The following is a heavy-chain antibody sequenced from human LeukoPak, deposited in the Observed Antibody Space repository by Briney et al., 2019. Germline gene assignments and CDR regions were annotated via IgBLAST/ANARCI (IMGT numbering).Heavy chain of an antibody. V-gene: IGHV3-53*04. CDR3: ARVGVGTVAGNYFDD. CDR1: GFTVISSY. CDR2: IYGGGDI. J-gene: IGHJ4*02. D-gene: IGHD6-19*01. Sequence: GGSLRLSCTASGFTVISSYMTWVRQAPGKGLDWVSLIYGGGDIFYSDSVKGRFTISRRNSENTLYLQMNNLRAEDTAVYYCARVGVGTVAGNYFDDWGQGTLVTVSS.